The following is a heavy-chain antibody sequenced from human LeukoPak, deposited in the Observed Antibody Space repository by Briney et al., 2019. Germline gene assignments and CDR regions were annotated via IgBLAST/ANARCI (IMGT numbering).Heavy chain of an antibody. Sequence: SVKVSCKASGGAFSSYAISWVRQAPGQGPEWMGGIIPIFGTANYAQKFQGRVTITADESTSTAYMELSSLRSEDTAVYYCAIGDYYDSSGYYSRDFYGMDVWGQGTTVTVSS. CDR3: AIGDYYDSSGYYSRDFYGMDV. CDR1: GGAFSSYA. J-gene: IGHJ6*02. CDR2: IIPIFGTA. V-gene: IGHV1-69*13. D-gene: IGHD3-22*01.